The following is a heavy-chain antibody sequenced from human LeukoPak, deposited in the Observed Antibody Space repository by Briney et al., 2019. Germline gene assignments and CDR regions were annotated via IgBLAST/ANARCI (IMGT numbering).Heavy chain of an antibody. CDR2: VNHSGNS. D-gene: IGHD2-2*01. Sequence: SETLSLSCAMYSGSFSGYYWSWIRQPPGKGLEWIGEVNHSGNSNYSPSLKSRVTISVDTSKNQFSLNLTSVIAADTAIYYCASQLLPGYYYAMNVWGQGTTVTVSS. CDR3: ASQLLPGYYYAMNV. V-gene: IGHV4-34*01. J-gene: IGHJ6*02. CDR1: SGSFSGYY.